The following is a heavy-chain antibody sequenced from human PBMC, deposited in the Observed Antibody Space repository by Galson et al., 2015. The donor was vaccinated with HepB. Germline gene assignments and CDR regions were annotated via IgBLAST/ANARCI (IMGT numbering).Heavy chain of an antibody. V-gene: IGHV3-74*01. D-gene: IGHD2-2*01. CDR1: GFGFSSSW. Sequence: SLRLSCAASGFGFSSSWMQWVRRAPGKGLVWVSRINTDGSATSYADSVKGRFTISRDNAKNTLYLQVNSLRVEETAVYYCARDQSVYAPSWGQGTLVTVSS. CDR3: ARDQSVYAPS. CDR2: INTDGSAT. J-gene: IGHJ5*02.